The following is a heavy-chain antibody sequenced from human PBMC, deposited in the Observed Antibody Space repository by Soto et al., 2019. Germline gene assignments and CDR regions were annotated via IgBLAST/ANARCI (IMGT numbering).Heavy chain of an antibody. Sequence: GGSLRLSCVASGFPFSTFDMSWVRQAPGEGLEWVSSYTYRDDNTHYAESVKGRFTISRDNAKNTLYLQMNSLRAEDTAVYYCARDILPDYGMDVWGQGTTVT. CDR1: GFPFSTFD. J-gene: IGHJ6*02. CDR3: ARDILPDYGMDV. V-gene: IGHV3-23*01. CDR2: YTYRDDNT.